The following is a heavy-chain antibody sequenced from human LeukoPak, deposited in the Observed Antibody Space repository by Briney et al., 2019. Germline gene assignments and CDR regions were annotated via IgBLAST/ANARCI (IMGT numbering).Heavy chain of an antibody. CDR3: ARGGDDYGY. V-gene: IGHV3-11*01. CDR1: GGSFSGYY. D-gene: IGHD4-17*01. CDR2: ISSSGSTI. J-gene: IGHJ4*02. Sequence: LSLTCAVYGGSFSGYYWSWIRQAPGKGLEWVSYISSSGSTIYYADSVKGRFTISRDNAKNSLYLQMNSLRAEDTAVYYCARGGDDYGYWGQGTLVTVSS.